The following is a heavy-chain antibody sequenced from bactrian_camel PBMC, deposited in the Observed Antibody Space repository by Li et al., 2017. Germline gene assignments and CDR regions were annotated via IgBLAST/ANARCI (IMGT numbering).Heavy chain of an antibody. CDR1: GFTFSSYY. V-gene: IGHV3-2*01. CDR2: IYSDDSNT. Sequence: HVQLVESGGGLVQPGGSLRLSCAASGFTFSSYYMSWVRQAPGKGLDWVSSIYSDDSNTYYADSVNGRFTISRDNDKYAVYLQLDRLKIEDTGTYLCAARLGSPVIGTWSDPDRVSYWGQGTQVTV. CDR3: AARLGSPVIGTWSDPDRVSY. D-gene: IGHD1*01. J-gene: IGHJ4*01.